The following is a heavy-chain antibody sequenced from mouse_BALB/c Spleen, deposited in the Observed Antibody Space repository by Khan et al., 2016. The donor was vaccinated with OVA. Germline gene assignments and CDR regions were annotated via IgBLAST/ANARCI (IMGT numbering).Heavy chain of an antibody. Sequence: VQLQQSGAELVRPGALVKLSCKASDFNIKDYYMHWVKQRPEQGLEWIGWIDPENGETVYDPKFQGKAIMTADTSSNTAYLQLSSLTSEDTAVYYCARSGYSAWFADWGQGTLVTVS. J-gene: IGHJ3*01. CDR1: DFNIKDYY. V-gene: IGHV14-1*02. CDR2: IDPENGET. CDR3: ARSGYSAWFAD.